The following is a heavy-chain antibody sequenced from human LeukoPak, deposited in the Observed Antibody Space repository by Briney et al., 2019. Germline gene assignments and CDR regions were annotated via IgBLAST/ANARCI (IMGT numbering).Heavy chain of an antibody. V-gene: IGHV1-2*02. D-gene: IGHD3-22*01. CDR3: ARGHYYYDSSGYYSLSDY. CDR1: GYTFTGYY. CDR2: INPNSGGT. J-gene: IGHJ4*02. Sequence: ASVKVSCKASGYTFTGYYMHWVRQAPGQGLEWMGWINPNSGGTNYAQKFQGRVTMTRDTSISTAYMELSRLRSDDTAVYYCARGHYYYDSSGYYSLSDYWGQGTLSPSPQ.